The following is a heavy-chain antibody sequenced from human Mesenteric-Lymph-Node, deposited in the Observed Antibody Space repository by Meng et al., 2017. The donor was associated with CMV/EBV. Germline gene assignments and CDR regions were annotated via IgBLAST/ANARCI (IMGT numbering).Heavy chain of an antibody. CDR1: GFTFSSYS. D-gene: IGHD2-21*01. J-gene: IGHJ6*02. Sequence: GGSLRLSCAASGFTFSSYSMDWVRQAPGKGLEWVSYISSSSNTIYYADSVKGRFTISRDSAKNSLYLQMNSLRVEDTAIYYCARPSIPSYYYGMDVWGQGTTVTVSS. CDR3: ARPSIPSYYYGMDV. CDR2: ISSSSNTI. V-gene: IGHV3-48*04.